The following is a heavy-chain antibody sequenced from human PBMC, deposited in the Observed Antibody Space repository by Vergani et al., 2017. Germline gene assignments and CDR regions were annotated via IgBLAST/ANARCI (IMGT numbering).Heavy chain of an antibody. V-gene: IGHV1-24*01. CDR1: GYTLTELS. D-gene: IGHD6-19*01. Sequence: QVQLVQSGAEVKKPGASVKVSCKVSGYTLTELSMHWVRQAPGKGLEWMGGFDPEDGETIYAQKFQGRVTMTEDTSTDTAYMELSSLRSEDTAVYYCAALSSGWYMAEDWFDPWGQGTLVTVSS. CDR3: AALSSGWYMAEDWFDP. J-gene: IGHJ5*02. CDR2: FDPEDGET.